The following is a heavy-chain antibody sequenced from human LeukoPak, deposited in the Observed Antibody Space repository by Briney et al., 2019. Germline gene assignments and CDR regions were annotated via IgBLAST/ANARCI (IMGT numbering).Heavy chain of an antibody. Sequence: SETLSLTCTVSGGSISSSSYYWGWIRQPPGKGLEWIGCIYYRGETYYNPSLQSRRVTISVDTSKNQFALRLSSVSAADTAVYYCARHQWHYYYYMGVWGKGSMVTVSS. CDR1: GGSISSSSYY. CDR3: ARHQWHYYYYMGV. D-gene: IGHD6-19*01. J-gene: IGHJ6*03. CDR2: IYYRGET. V-gene: IGHV4-39*01.